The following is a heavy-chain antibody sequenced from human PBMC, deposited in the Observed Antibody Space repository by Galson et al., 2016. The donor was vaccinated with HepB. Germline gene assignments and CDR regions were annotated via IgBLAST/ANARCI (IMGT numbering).Heavy chain of an antibody. D-gene: IGHD2-2*01. CDR2: IYCSGST. J-gene: IGHJ3*02. CDR1: GGSISTSSYY. Sequence: TLSLTCTVSGGSISTSSYYWGLIRQPPGKGLEWIGSIYCSGSTYYNPSLRSRVTISVDRSKNQFSLKLASVTAADTAVYYCARPNRYCSTTSCYDHAFDIWGQGTMVTVSS. V-gene: IGHV4-39*01. CDR3: ARPNRYCSTTSCYDHAFDI.